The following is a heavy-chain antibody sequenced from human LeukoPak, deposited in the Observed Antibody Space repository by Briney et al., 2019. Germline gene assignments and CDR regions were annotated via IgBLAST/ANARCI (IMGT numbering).Heavy chain of an antibody. D-gene: IGHD6-6*01. CDR1: GGSFSGYY. V-gene: IGHV4-34*01. CDR3: ARTPPVAARPPPHDAFDI. Sequence: SETLSITCAVYGGSFSGYYWSWIRQPPGKGLEWIGEINHSGSTNYNPSLKSRVTISVDTSKNQFSLKLSSVTAADTAVYYCARTPPVAARPPPHDAFDIWGQGTMVTVSS. J-gene: IGHJ3*02. CDR2: INHSGST.